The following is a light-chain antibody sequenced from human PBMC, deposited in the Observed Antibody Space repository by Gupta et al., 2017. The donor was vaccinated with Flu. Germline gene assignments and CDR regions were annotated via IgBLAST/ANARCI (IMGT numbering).Light chain of an antibody. J-gene: IGLJ3*02. Sequence: QPVLTHPPSASGTPGQRITISCSGSSSNIGSNYLYWYQHLPGTAPILLIYSNDQRPSGIPDRFSGSKSGTSGSLAISGLRSEDEADYFCAARDDNLDGWVFGGGTKLTVL. V-gene: IGLV1-47*01. CDR1: SSNIGSNY. CDR2: SND. CDR3: AARDDNLDGWV.